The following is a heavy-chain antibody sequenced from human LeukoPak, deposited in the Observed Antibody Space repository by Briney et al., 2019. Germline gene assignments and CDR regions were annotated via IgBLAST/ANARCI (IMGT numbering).Heavy chain of an antibody. J-gene: IGHJ4*02. D-gene: IGHD4-11*01. CDR1: GGSFSGYY. CDR3: ARDHQLYSNFY. V-gene: IGHV4-34*01. CDR2: INHSGST. Sequence: SETLSLTCAVYGGSFSGYYWSWIRQPPGKGLEWIGEINHSGSTNYNPSLKSRVTISVDTSKNQFSLKLSSVTAADTAVYYCARDHQLYSNFYWGQGTLVTVSS.